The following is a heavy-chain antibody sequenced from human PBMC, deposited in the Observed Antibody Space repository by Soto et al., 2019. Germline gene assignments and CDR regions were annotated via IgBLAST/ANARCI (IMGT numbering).Heavy chain of an antibody. D-gene: IGHD6-19*01. V-gene: IGHV6-1*01. CDR3: ARGYSSGWYVHSYYYYYGMDV. Sequence: SQTLSLTCAISGDSVSSNSAAWNWTRQSPSRGLEWLRRTYYRSKWYNDYAVSVKSRITIIPDTSKNQFSLQLNSVTPEDTAVYYCARGYSSGWYVHSYYYYYGMDVWGQGTTVTVSS. CDR2: TYYRSKWYN. CDR1: GDSVSSNSAA. J-gene: IGHJ6*02.